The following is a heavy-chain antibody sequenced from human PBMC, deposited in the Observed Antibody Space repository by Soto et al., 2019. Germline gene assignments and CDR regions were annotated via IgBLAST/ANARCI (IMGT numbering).Heavy chain of an antibody. CDR1: GFTFSSYA. CDR3: AKDRGYSNSRVSNYGMDV. J-gene: IGHJ6*02. V-gene: IGHV3-23*01. CDR2: ISGSGGST. Sequence: GGSLRLSCAASGFTFSSYAMSWVRQAPGKGLEWASAISGSGGSTYYADSVKGRFTISRDNSKNTLYLQMNSLRAEDTAVYYCAKDRGYSNSRVSNYGMDVWGQGTTVTVSS. D-gene: IGHD4-4*01.